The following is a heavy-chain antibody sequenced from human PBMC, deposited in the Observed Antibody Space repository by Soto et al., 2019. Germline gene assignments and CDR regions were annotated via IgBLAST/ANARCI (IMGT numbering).Heavy chain of an antibody. CDR3: AKQSPYSSSWYGIDY. Sequence: EVQLLESGGGLVQPGGSLRLSCAASGFTFSTYAMNWVRQAPGMGLEWVLGISGSGGSTHYADAVKGRFTISRDNSKNTLCLQRNSLRAEDTAVYYCAKQSPYSSSWYGIDYWGQGTLVIVST. CDR1: GFTFSTYA. V-gene: IGHV3-23*01. J-gene: IGHJ4*02. CDR2: ISGSGGST. D-gene: IGHD6-13*01.